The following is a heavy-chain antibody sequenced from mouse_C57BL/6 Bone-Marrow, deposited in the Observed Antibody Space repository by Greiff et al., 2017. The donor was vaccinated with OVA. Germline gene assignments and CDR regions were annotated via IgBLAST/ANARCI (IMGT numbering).Heavy chain of an antibody. CDR2: ISNGGGST. D-gene: IGHD1-2*01. J-gene: IGHJ3*01. Sequence: DVKLVESGGGLVQPGGSLKLSCAASGFTFSDYYMYWVRQTPEKRLEWVAYISNGGGSTYYPDTVKGRFTISRDNAKNTLYLQMSRLKSEDTAMYYCARHGYSFAYWGQGTLVTVSA. V-gene: IGHV5-12*01. CDR1: GFTFSDYY. CDR3: ARHGYSFAY.